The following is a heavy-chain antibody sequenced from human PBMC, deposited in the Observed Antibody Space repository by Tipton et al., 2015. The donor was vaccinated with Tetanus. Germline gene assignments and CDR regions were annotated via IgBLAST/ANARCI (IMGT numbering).Heavy chain of an antibody. J-gene: IGHJ3*02. CDR1: GVSVTTYH. CDR3: AREDYFDISAFDI. D-gene: IGHD2/OR15-2a*01. V-gene: IGHV4-59*02. CDR2: IDYNGST. Sequence: TLSLTCNVSGVSVTTYHWSWIRQTPGKGLEWIGYIDYNGSTKYNPSLRSRVTLSLDTSKNQISMRLTSVTAADTAVYYCAREDYFDISAFDIWGQGTMVTVSS.